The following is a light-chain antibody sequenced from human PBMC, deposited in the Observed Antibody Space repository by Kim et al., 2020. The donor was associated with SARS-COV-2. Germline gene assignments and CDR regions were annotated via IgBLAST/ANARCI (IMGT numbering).Light chain of an antibody. CDR1: RSNSGSNT. CDR2: SNN. V-gene: IGLV1-44*01. J-gene: IGLJ2*01. Sequence: GQRVTIYCSGSRSNSGSNTVNWYPHLPGTAPKLLIYSNNQRPSGVPDRFSGSKSGTSASLAISGLQSEDEADYYCAAWDDSLNGVVFGGGTQLTVL. CDR3: AAWDDSLNGVV.